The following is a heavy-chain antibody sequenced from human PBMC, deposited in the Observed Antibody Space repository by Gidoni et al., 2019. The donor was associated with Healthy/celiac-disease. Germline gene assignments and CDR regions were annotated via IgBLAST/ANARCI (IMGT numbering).Heavy chain of an antibody. CDR2: SIPKLGKA. CDR1: GGTLSSYP. CDR3: ARDRARGGIFGVVITPPNWFDP. V-gene: IGHV1-69*08. D-gene: IGHD3-3*01. J-gene: IGHJ5*02. Sequence: VQLVQSGAEVKKPGSSVKVSCKASGGTLSSYPISWVRQAPGQGLEWMGRSIPKLGKANYVKKFEGRVTITADKYPSTAYMELSSLRSEDTAVYYCARDRARGGIFGVVITPPNWFDPWGQGTLVTVSS.